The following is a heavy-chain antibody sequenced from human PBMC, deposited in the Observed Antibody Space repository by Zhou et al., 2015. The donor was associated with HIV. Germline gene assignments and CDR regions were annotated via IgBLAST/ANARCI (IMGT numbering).Heavy chain of an antibody. Sequence: QVHLVQSGAEVKKPGASVKVSCKASGYIFSTYYMNWVRQAPGQGLEWMGIINPSGGSPTYAQKFQGRVIMTRDTSTSTVYMELSSLRFDDTAVYYCARDFGGSYRNFDYWGQGTLVTVSS. V-gene: IGHV1-46*01. CDR3: ARDFGGSYRNFDY. D-gene: IGHD1-26*01. CDR2: INPSGGSP. CDR1: GYIFSTYY. J-gene: IGHJ4*02.